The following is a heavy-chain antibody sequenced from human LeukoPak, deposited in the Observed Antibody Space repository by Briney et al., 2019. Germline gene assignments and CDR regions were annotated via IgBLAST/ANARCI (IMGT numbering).Heavy chain of an antibody. D-gene: IGHD3-9*01. Sequence: RGSLRLSCAASGFTFSSYAMSWVRQAPGKGLEWVSGISGSGDNTYYADTVKGRFIISRDNSKNTLYLQMNSLRSEDTAVYFCARDRDLLTGDFPTNIDFWGQGILVTVSS. J-gene: IGHJ4*02. V-gene: IGHV3-23*01. CDR2: ISGSGDNT. CDR3: ARDRDLLTGDFPTNIDF. CDR1: GFTFSSYA.